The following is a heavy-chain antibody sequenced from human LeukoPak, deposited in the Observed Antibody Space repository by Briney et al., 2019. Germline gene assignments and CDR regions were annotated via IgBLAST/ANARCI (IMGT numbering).Heavy chain of an antibody. Sequence: GGSLRLSCAASGFTFSSYWMSWVRQAPGKGLEWVANIKQDGSEKYYVDSVKGRFTISRDNARNSLYLQMNSLRAEDTAVYYCARVEGGWYGYSLVDYWGQGTLVTVSS. D-gene: IGHD6-19*01. CDR1: GFTFSSYW. V-gene: IGHV3-7*01. J-gene: IGHJ4*02. CDR3: ARVEGGWYGYSLVDY. CDR2: IKQDGSEK.